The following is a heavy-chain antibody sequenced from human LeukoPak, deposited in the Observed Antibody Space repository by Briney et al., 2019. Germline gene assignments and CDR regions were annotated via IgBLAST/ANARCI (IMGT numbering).Heavy chain of an antibody. Sequence: PGGSLRLSCAASGFTFDDYGMSWVRQAPGKGLEWVSGINWNGGSTGYADPVKGRFTISRDNAKNSLYLQMNSLRAEDTALYYCARVMLPASGWYSDYWGQGTLVTVSS. CDR2: INWNGGST. CDR3: ARVMLPASGWYSDY. D-gene: IGHD6-19*01. CDR1: GFTFDDYG. J-gene: IGHJ4*02. V-gene: IGHV3-20*04.